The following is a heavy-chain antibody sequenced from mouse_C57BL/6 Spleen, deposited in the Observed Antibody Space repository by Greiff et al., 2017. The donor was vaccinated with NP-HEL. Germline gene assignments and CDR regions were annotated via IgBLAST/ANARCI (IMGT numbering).Heavy chain of an antibody. V-gene: IGHV1-80*01. J-gene: IGHJ1*03. Sequence: VKLQESGAELVKPGASVKISCKASGYAFSSYWMNWVKQRPGKGLEWIGQIYPGDGDTNYNGKFKGKATLTADKSSSTAYMQLSSLTSEDSAVYFCARARGLWYFDVWGTGTTVTVSS. D-gene: IGHD3-3*01. CDR1: GYAFSSYW. CDR2: IYPGDGDT. CDR3: ARARGLWYFDV.